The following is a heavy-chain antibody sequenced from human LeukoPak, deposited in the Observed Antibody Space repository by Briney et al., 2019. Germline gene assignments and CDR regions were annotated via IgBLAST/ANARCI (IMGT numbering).Heavy chain of an antibody. J-gene: IGHJ4*02. CDR3: ASGGYSGYYFDY. V-gene: IGHV3-21*01. CDR2: ISSSSSYI. Sequence: GGSLRLSCAASGFTFSSYSMNWVRQAPGKGLEWVSSISSSSSYIYYADSVKGRFTISRDNAQNSLYLQMNRLRAEDTAVYYCASGGYSGYYFDYWGQGTLVTVSS. D-gene: IGHD5-12*01. CDR1: GFTFSSYS.